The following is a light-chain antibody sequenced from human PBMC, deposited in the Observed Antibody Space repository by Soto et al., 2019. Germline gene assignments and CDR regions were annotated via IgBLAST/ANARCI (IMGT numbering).Light chain of an antibody. V-gene: IGKV3-20*01. CDR1: QSVSSY. CDR2: GAS. J-gene: IGKJ2*01. Sequence: EIVLTQSPGTLSLSPGERATLSCRASQSVSSYLAWSQQKPGQAPRLLIYGASSRATGIPDRFSGSGSGTDFTLTISRLEPEDFAVYYCQQYGSSHRTFGQGTKLEI. CDR3: QQYGSSHRT.